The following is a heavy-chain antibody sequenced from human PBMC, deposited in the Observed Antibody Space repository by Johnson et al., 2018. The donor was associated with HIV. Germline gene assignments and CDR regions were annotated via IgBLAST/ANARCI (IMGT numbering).Heavy chain of an antibody. Sequence: VQLLESGGGLVKPGGSLRLSCAASGFTFSNAWMSWVRQAPGKGLEWVGRIKSKTDGGTTDYAAPVKGRFTISRDDSKNTLYLQMNSLKTEDTAVYYCTTGVQGSGVFDIWGQGTMVTVSS. CDR3: TTGVQGSGVFDI. J-gene: IGHJ3*02. V-gene: IGHV3-15*01. D-gene: IGHD2-15*01. CDR1: GFTFSNAW. CDR2: IKSKTDGGTT.